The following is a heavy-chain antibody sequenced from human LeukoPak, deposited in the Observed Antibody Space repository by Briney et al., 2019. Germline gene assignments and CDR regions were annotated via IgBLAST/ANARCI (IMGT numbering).Heavy chain of an antibody. J-gene: IGHJ4*02. CDR2: VSGHGTSS. D-gene: IGHD3-10*01. V-gene: IGHV3-23*01. Sequence: GGSLRLSCAASGFTFSSYAITWVRQAPGEGLEWVSTVSGHGTSSYYPDSVKGRFTISRDNSKNTLYLQMNSLRAEDTAVYYCATTRVCGGVLLRHSCLYFEDWGQGALITVSS. CDR3: ATTRVCGGVLLRHSCLYFED. CDR1: GFTFSSYA.